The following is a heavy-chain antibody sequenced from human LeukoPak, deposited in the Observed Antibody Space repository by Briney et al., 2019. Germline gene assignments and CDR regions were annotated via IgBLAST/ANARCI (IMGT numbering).Heavy chain of an antibody. CDR2: ISGSGGNT. J-gene: IGHJ6*02. CDR1: GFTFSRYA. Sequence: PGGSLRLSCAVSGFTFSRYAVNWVRQAPGKGLEWVSVISGSGGNTYYADSVKGRFTISRDNSKNTLYLQMNSLRVEDTAVYYCAKAPPPGYYYYAMDVWGQGTTVTVSS. D-gene: IGHD2-15*01. V-gene: IGHV3-23*01. CDR3: AKAPPPGYYYYAMDV.